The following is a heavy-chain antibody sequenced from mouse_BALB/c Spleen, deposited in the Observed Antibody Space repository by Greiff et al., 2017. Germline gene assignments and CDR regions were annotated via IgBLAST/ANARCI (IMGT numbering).Heavy chain of an antibody. J-gene: IGHJ3*01. Sequence: EVKLMESGGGLVQPKGSLKLSCAASGFTFNTYAMNWVRQAPGKGLEWVARIRSKSNNYATYYADSVKDRFTISRDDSQSMLYLQMNNLKTEDTAMYYCVRQGYYREFAYWGQGTLVTVSA. CDR2: IRSKSNNYAT. CDR1: GFTFNTYA. V-gene: IGHV10-1*02. D-gene: IGHD2-12*01. CDR3: VRQGYYREFAY.